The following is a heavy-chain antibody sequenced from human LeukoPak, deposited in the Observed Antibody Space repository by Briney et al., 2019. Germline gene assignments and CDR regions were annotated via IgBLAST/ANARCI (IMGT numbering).Heavy chain of an antibody. D-gene: IGHD1-26*01. V-gene: IGHV3-74*01. Sequence: GGSLRLSCAASGFTFSSYAMHWVRQAPGKGLVWVSRINSDGRSTNYADSVKGRFTISRDNSKNTLYLQMNSLRAEDTAVYYCAKDGAVVGATTPYYFDYWGQGTLVTVSS. J-gene: IGHJ4*02. CDR1: GFTFSSYA. CDR3: AKDGAVVGATTPYYFDY. CDR2: INSDGRST.